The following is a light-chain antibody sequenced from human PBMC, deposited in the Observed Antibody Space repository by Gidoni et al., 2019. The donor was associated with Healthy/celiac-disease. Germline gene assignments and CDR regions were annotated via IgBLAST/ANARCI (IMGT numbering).Light chain of an antibody. Sequence: EIVLTQSPATLSLSPVERATLSCRASQSVISYLAWYQQKPGQAPRLLLYDASNRAPGIPARFSGSGSGTAFSLTISSLEPEDFSVSYCQQRSNWSPVTFGGGTKVEIK. CDR2: DAS. J-gene: IGKJ4*01. CDR3: QQRSNWSPVT. CDR1: QSVISY. V-gene: IGKV3-11*01.